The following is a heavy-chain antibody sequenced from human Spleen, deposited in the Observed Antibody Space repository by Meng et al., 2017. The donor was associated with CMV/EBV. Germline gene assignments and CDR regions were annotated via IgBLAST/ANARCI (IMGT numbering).Heavy chain of an antibody. J-gene: IGHJ4*02. Sequence: GGSLRLSCAASGFTFSSYAMHWVRQAPGKGLEWVAVISYDGSNKYYADSVKGRFTISRDNSKNTLYLQMNSLRAEDTAVYYCAKDSGYTPGSFDYWGQGTLVTVSS. CDR2: ISYDGSNK. CDR1: GFTFSSYA. CDR3: AKDSGYTPGSFDY. V-gene: IGHV3-30-3*01. D-gene: IGHD6-13*01.